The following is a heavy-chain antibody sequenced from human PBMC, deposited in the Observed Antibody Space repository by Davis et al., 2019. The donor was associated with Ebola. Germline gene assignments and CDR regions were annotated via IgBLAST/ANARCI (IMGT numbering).Heavy chain of an antibody. CDR1: GGSISSSSYY. J-gene: IGHJ6*02. CDR2: IYYSGST. CDR3: ARCGYDFWSGYFLYYYYGMDV. V-gene: IGHV4-39*07. D-gene: IGHD3-3*01. Sequence: PSETLSLTCTVSGGSISSSSYYWGWIRQPPGKGLEWIGSIYYSGSTYYNPSLKSRVTISVDTSKNQFSLKLSSVTAADTAVYYCARCGYDFWSGYFLYYYYGMDVWGQGTTVTVSS.